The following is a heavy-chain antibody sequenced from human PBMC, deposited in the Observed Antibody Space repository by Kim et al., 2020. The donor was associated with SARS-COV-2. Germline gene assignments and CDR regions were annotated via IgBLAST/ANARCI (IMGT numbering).Heavy chain of an antibody. V-gene: IGHV1-18*01. CDR1: GYTFTSYG. J-gene: IGHJ6*02. CDR3: ARDPMVRGADYYYYGMDV. CDR2: ISAYNGNT. D-gene: IGHD3-10*01. Sequence: ASVKVSCKASGYTFTSYGISWVRQAPGQGLEWMGWISAYNGNTNYAQKLQGRVTMTTDTSTSTAYMELRSLRSDDTAVYYCARDPMVRGADYYYYGMDVWGQGTTATASS.